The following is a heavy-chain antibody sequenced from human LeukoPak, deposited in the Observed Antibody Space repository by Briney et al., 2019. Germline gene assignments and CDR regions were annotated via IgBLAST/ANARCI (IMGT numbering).Heavy chain of an antibody. V-gene: IGHV4-30-4*01. J-gene: IGHJ6*02. D-gene: IGHD2-2*01. Sequence: SQTLSLTCTVSGGSISSGDYYWSWIRQPPGKGLEWIGYIYYSGSTYYNPSLKSRVTISVDTSKNQFSLKLSPVAAADTAVYYCARGEYIVVVPAAMRGGYYYGMDVWGQGTTVTVSS. CDR1: GGSISSGDYY. CDR3: ARGEYIVVVPAAMRGGYYYGMDV. CDR2: IYYSGST.